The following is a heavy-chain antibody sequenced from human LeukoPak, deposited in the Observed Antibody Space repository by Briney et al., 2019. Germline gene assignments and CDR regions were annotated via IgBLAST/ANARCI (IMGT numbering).Heavy chain of an antibody. Sequence: PSETLSLTCAVYGGSFSGYYWSWIRQPPGKGLEWIGEINHSGSTNYNPSLKSRVTISVDTSKTQFSLKLSSVTAADTAVYYCARGFRNRLRARFLEPYYYYYYMDVWGKGTTVTVSS. J-gene: IGHJ6*03. V-gene: IGHV4-34*01. D-gene: IGHD3-3*01. CDR1: GGSFSGYY. CDR2: INHSGST. CDR3: ARGFRNRLRARFLEPYYYYYYMDV.